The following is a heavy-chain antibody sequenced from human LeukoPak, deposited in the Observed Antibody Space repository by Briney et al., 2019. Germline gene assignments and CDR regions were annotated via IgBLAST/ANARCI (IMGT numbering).Heavy chain of an antibody. CDR3: ARDLGGMAAIFPPDAFDI. V-gene: IGHV3-11*01. Sequence: GGSLRLSCAASGFTFSDYYMSWIRQAPGKGLEWVSYISSSGSTIYYADSVKGRFTISRDNAKNSLYLQMNSLRAEDTAVYYCARDLGGMAAIFPPDAFDIWGQGTMVTVSS. D-gene: IGHD6-13*01. CDR1: GFTFSDYY. CDR2: ISSSGSTI. J-gene: IGHJ3*02.